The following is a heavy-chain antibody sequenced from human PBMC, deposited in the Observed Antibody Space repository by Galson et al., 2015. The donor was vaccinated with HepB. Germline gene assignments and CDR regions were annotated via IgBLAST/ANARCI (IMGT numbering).Heavy chain of an antibody. Sequence: SLRLSCAASGFSIRSHYMNWVRQAPGKGLEWVSLIHGGKKRYYADSVKGRFTMFRDDSINTLYLQKNSLRVEDTAVYYCAQLGTGYWGQGTPVTVSS. CDR2: IHGGKKR. CDR1: GFSIRSHY. J-gene: IGHJ4*02. V-gene: IGHV3-53*01. D-gene: IGHD6-13*01. CDR3: AQLGTGY.